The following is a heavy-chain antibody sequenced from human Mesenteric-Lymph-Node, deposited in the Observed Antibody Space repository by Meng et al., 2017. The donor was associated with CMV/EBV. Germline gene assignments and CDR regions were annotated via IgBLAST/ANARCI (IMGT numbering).Heavy chain of an antibody. CDR3: GTTDPTYGGNYYFDY. CDR2: IYYSGST. D-gene: IGHD4-23*01. Sequence: GSLRLSCTVSGGSISSSSYYWGWIRQPPGKGLEWIGSIYYSGSTYYNPSLKSRVTISVDTSKNQFSLKLSSVTAADTAVYYCGTTDPTYGGNYYFDYWGQGTLVTVSS. J-gene: IGHJ4*02. CDR1: GGSISSSSYY. V-gene: IGHV4-39*07.